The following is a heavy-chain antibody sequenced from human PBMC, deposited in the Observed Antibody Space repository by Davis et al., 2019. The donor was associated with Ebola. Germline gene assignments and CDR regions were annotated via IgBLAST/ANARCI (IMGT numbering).Heavy chain of an antibody. V-gene: IGHV6-1*01. J-gene: IGHJ5*02. CDR1: GDSVSSNSAA. D-gene: IGHD6-13*01. CDR2: TYYRSKWYN. Sequence: HSQTLSLTCAISGDSVSSNSAAWNWIRQSPSRGLEWLGRTYYRSKWYNDYAVSVKSRITINPDTSKNQFSLQLNSVTPEDTAVYYCARDLQQLVGGEDWFDPWGQGTLVTVSS. CDR3: ARDLQQLVGGEDWFDP.